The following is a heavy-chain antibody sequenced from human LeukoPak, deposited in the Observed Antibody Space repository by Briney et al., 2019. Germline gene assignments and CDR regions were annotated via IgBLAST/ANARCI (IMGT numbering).Heavy chain of an antibody. J-gene: IGHJ4*02. CDR1: GRSISSSTYY. V-gene: IGHV4-39*01. CDR3: ARHSDNYGHLGFDY. D-gene: IGHD5-18*01. Sequence: SETLSLTCPVAGRSISSSTYYWGWIRQPPGKGLEWLGSIYYGHSTYYTPSLKSRVTISVDTSKNQFSLKLSSVTAADTAVYYCARHSDNYGHLGFDYWGQGTLVTVSS. CDR2: IYYGHST.